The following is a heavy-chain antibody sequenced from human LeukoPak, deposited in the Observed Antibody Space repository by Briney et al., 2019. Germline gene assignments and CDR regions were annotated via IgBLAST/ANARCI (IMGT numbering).Heavy chain of an antibody. V-gene: IGHV4-59*01. Sequence: SETLSLTCTVSGGSISSYYWGWIRQPPGKGLEWIGYIYYCGSTNYNPSLKSRVTISVDTSKNQFSLKLSSVTAADTAVYYCARAVAGTFYYYMDVWGKGTTVTISS. CDR3: ARAVAGTFYYYMDV. CDR2: IYYCGST. CDR1: GGSISSYY. D-gene: IGHD6-19*01. J-gene: IGHJ6*03.